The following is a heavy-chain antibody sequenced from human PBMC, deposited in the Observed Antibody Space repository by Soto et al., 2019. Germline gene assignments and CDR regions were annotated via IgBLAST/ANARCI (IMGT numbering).Heavy chain of an antibody. CDR3: ARDASTNYYFDC. V-gene: IGHV4-59*01. CDR2: THYSGTT. CDR1: GGSITSYY. D-gene: IGHD7-27*01. J-gene: IGHJ4*02. Sequence: SETLSLTCHVSGGSITSYYWSWIRQPPGKGLEWIGYTHYSGTTRYNPSLESRVAISVDTSKNQFSLKVSPVTAADTAIYYCARDASTNYYFDCWGQGTPVTVS.